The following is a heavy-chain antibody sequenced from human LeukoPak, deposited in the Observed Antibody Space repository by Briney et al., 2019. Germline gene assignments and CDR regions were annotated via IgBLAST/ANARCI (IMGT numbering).Heavy chain of an antibody. D-gene: IGHD6-13*01. CDR2: IYFSGTT. CDR1: GDSINAYY. J-gene: IGHJ5*02. Sequence: PSETLSLTRTVSGDSINAYYWGWIRQPPGKGLEWIGYIYFSGTTKYNPSLESRVTISVDTSKYQFSLKLSSVTAADTAVYYCARRRAEGGSNGHYNWFDPWGQGILVTVSS. V-gene: IGHV4-59*08. CDR3: ARRRAEGGSNGHYNWFDP.